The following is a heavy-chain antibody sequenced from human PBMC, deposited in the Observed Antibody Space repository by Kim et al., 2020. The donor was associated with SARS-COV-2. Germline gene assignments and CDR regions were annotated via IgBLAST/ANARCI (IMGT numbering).Heavy chain of an antibody. CDR2: IIPILGIA. CDR3: ARRRSTSYQGFDP. J-gene: IGHJ5*02. D-gene: IGHD2-2*01. Sequence: SVKVSCKASGGTFSSYAISWVRQAPGQGLEWMGRIIPILGIANYAQKFQGRVTITADKSTSTAYMELSSLRSEDTAVYYCARRRSTSYQGFDPWGQGTLVTVSS. V-gene: IGHV1-69*04. CDR1: GGTFSSYA.